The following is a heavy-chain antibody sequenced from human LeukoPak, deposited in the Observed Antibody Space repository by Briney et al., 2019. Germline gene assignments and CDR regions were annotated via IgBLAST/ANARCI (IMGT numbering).Heavy chain of an antibody. CDR1: GFTIGGFA. CDR2: ICSDYKT. Sequence: PGGSLRLSCAASGFTIGGFAMTWVRQAPGKGLEWVSSICSDYKTHYSESVKGRFAISRDNSQSTVFLQMNSLRAEDTAVYYCAKDRYSGLNTIDYWGQGTLVTVSS. V-gene: IGHV3-23*01. D-gene: IGHD6-13*01. J-gene: IGHJ4*02. CDR3: AKDRYSGLNTIDY.